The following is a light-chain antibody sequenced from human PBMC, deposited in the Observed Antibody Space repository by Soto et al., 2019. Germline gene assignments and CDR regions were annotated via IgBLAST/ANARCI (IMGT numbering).Light chain of an antibody. CDR1: QDITLY. CDR3: QQYNTYST. V-gene: IGKV1-27*01. Sequence: DIRMTQSPSSLSASVGDRVTITCRASQDITLYLAWYQQKPGKSPNLLIYAASTLQSGVPSRFSGSGSGTDFTLTISSLQPEDVATYYCQQYNTYSTFGQGTRLEIK. CDR2: AAS. J-gene: IGKJ5*01.